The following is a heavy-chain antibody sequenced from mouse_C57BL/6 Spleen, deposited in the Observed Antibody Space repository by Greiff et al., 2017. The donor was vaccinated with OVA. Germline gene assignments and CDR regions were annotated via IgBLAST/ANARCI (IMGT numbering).Heavy chain of an antibody. V-gene: IGHV1-18*01. J-gene: IGHJ3*01. Sequence: VQLQQSGPELVKPGASVKIPCKASGYTFTDYNMDWVKQSHGKSLEWIGDINPNNGGTIYNQKFKGKATLTVDKSSSTAYMELRSLTSEDTAVYYCARSRSSGPAWFAYWGQGTLVTVSA. CDR2: INPNNGGT. CDR3: ARSRSSGPAWFAY. CDR1: GYTFTDYN. D-gene: IGHD3-2*02.